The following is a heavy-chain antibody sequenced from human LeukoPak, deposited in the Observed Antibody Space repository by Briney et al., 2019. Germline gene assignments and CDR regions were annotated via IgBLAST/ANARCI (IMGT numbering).Heavy chain of an antibody. J-gene: IGHJ5*02. D-gene: IGHD3-9*01. CDR1: GFTFSSYA. Sequence: PGGSLRLTCAASGFTFSSYAMGWVRQAPGKGLEWVANIKTDGSEKYYVDSVKGRFTISRDNAKNSLYLQMNSLRAEDTAVYYCARDYTGYFPWGQGTLVIVSS. V-gene: IGHV3-7*03. CDR3: ARDYTGYFP. CDR2: IKTDGSEK.